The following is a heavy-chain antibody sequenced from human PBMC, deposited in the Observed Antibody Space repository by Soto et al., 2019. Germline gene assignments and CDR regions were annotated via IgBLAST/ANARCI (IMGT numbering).Heavy chain of an antibody. CDR3: ARDRGYCSGGSCYYAFDI. D-gene: IGHD2-15*01. J-gene: IGHJ3*02. CDR2: ISSSSSTI. CDR1: GFTFSSYS. Sequence: GGSLRLSCAASGFTFSSYSMNWVRQAPGKGLEWVSYISSSSSTIYYADSVKGRFTISRDNAKNSLYLQMNSLRAEDTAVYYCARDRGYCSGGSCYYAFDIWGQGTMVTVSS. V-gene: IGHV3-48*01.